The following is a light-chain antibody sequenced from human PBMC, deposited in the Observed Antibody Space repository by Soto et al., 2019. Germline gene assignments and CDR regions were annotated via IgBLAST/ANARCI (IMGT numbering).Light chain of an antibody. V-gene: IGKV3-11*01. Sequence: EIVLTQSPATLSLSPGERATLSCRTSQSVGTYLAWYQHNPGQAPRLLIYDASNRATGIPARFSGSGSGTDFTLTISSPEPEDFAVYYCQQHYNRPNTFGQGTKLEIK. J-gene: IGKJ2*01. CDR2: DAS. CDR3: QQHYNRPNT. CDR1: QSVGTY.